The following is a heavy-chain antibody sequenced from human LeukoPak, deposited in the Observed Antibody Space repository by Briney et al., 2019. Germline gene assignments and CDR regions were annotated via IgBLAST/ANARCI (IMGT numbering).Heavy chain of an antibody. J-gene: IGHJ5*02. CDR3: ARVQEMATILAGFDP. Sequence: SETLSLTCTVSGGSISSYYWSWIRQPPGKGLEWIGYIYYSGSTNYNPSLKSRVTISVDTSKNQFSLKLSSVTAADTAVYYCARVQEMATILAGFDPWGQGTLVTVSS. CDR2: IYYSGST. CDR1: GGSISSYY. D-gene: IGHD5-24*01. V-gene: IGHV4-59*01.